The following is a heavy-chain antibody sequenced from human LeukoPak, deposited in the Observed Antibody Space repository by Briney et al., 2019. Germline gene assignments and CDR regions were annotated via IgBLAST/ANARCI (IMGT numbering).Heavy chain of an antibody. V-gene: IGHV4-4*02. CDR3: ARVGYGFSEVVRGVTSYYFDY. J-gene: IGHJ4*02. CDR1: GDSVSGSNW. Sequence: SETLSLTCAVSGDSVSGSNWWSWARQPPGKGLEWIGEIYHSGSTNYNPSLKSRATISVDTSKNQFSLKLSSVTAADTAVYYCARVGYGFSEVVRGVTSYYFDYWGQGTLVTVSS. CDR2: IYHSGST. D-gene: IGHD3-10*01.